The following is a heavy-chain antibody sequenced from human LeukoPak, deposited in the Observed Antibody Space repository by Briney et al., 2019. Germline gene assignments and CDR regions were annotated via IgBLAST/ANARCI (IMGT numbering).Heavy chain of an antibody. CDR2: INSDGSST. CDR1: GFSFSTYT. CDR3: ASSSGGFNWFDP. J-gene: IGHJ5*02. Sequence: QTGGSLGLSCTASGFSFSTYTMTWVRQAPGKGLVWVSRINSDGSSTNYADSVKGRFTISRDNAKNTLYLQMNSLRVEDTAVYYCASSSGGFNWFDPWGQGTLVTVSS. V-gene: IGHV3-74*01. D-gene: IGHD3-22*01.